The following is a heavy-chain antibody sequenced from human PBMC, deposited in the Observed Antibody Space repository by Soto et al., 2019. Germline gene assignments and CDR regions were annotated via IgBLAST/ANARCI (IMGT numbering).Heavy chain of an antibody. Sequence: QLQLQESGPGLVKPSETLSLTCTVSGGSISSSSYYWGWIRQPPGKGLEWIGSIYYSGSTYYNPSLKSRVTISVDTSKKQFSLKLSSVTAADAAVYYCTSRGSFPKLTFDYWGQGTLVTVSS. J-gene: IGHJ4*02. D-gene: IGHD1-26*01. V-gene: IGHV4-39*01. CDR1: GGSISSSSYY. CDR3: TSRGSFPKLTFDY. CDR2: IYYSGST.